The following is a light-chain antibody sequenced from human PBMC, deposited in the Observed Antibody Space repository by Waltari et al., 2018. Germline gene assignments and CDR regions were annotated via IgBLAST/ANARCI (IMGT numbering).Light chain of an antibody. Sequence: AIRMTQSPSSLPASTGDRVTITCRASQGISSYLAWYQHKPGKGPKLLIYAASTLQSGVPSRFSGSGSGTDFTLTISCLQSEDFATYYCQQYYSYLPLTFGGGTKVEIK. V-gene: IGKV1-8*01. CDR1: QGISSY. CDR3: QQYYSYLPLT. CDR2: AAS. J-gene: IGKJ4*01.